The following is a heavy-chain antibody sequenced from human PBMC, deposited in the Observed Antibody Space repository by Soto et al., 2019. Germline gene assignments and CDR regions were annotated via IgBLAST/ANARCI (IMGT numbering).Heavy chain of an antibody. J-gene: IGHJ4*02. D-gene: IGHD2-21*01. CDR3: AKVAPFILGSPF. Sequence: PGGSLRLSCAASGFTFSNYAMSWVRQAPGKGLEWVSTVTGSGGAMFHADSVKGRFSISRDNAKNSLFLEMNNLTADDAGVYYCAKVAPFILGSPFWGQGTLVTVSS. CDR1: GFTFSNYA. CDR2: VTGSGGAM. V-gene: IGHV3-23*01.